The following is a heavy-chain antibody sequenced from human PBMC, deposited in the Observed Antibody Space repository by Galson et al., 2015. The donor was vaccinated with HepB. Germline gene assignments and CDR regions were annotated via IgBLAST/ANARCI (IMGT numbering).Heavy chain of an antibody. V-gene: IGHV3-30*04. CDR3: ARDLQTYGFSDY. Sequence: SLRLSCAASGFTFSSYAMHWVRQAPGKGLGWVAVISYDGSKKYYADPVKGRFTISRDNSKNTLYLQMNSLRAEDTAVYYCARDLQTYGFSDYWGQGTLVTVSS. D-gene: IGHD4-17*01. CDR2: ISYDGSKK. CDR1: GFTFSSYA. J-gene: IGHJ4*02.